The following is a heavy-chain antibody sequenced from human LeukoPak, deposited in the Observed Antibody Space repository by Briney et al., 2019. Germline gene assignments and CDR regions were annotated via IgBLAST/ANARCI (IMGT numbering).Heavy chain of an antibody. CDR3: ARDRGSSWYIDYYYYYMDV. CDR1: GYTFTSYG. J-gene: IGHJ6*03. Sequence: ASVKVSCKASGYTFTSYGISWVRQAPGQGLEWMGWISAYNGNTNYAQKFQGRVTMTRDTSISTACMELSRLRSDDTAVYYCARDRGSSWYIDYYYYYMDVWGKGTTVTVSS. V-gene: IGHV1-18*01. CDR2: ISAYNGNT. D-gene: IGHD6-13*01.